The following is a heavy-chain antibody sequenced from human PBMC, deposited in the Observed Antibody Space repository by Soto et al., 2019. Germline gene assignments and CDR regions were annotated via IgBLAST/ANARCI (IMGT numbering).Heavy chain of an antibody. J-gene: IGHJ6*02. D-gene: IGHD1-26*01. Sequence: XVKGSCKASVCSFSIYPIGWLRQAPGQGLEWMGIINPSGGSTSYAQKFQGRVTMTRDTSTSTVYMELSSLRSEDTAVYYGARVESGGYYGMDVWGQGTTVTGS. V-gene: IGHV1-46*03. CDR3: ARVESGGYYGMDV. CDR2: INPSGGST. CDR1: VCSFSIYP.